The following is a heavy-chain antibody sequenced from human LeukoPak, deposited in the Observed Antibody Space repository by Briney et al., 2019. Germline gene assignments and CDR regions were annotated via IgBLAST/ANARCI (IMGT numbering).Heavy chain of an antibody. Sequence: GGSLRLSCAASGFTFSDYSMNWVRQAPGKGLEWVSSISRSSRHVYYAGSVKGRFTISRDDAKNTLYLQMNSLRVEDMAVYYCVRDLRRVGATTAYLHHWGQGTLVTVSS. J-gene: IGHJ1*01. CDR2: ISRSSRHV. CDR3: VRDLRRVGATTAYLHH. CDR1: GFTFSDYS. D-gene: IGHD1-26*01. V-gene: IGHV3-21*01.